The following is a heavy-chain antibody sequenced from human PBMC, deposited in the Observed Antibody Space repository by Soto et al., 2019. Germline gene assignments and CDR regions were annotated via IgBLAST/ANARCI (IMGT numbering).Heavy chain of an antibody. CDR2: ISSSSGYI. Sequence: GGSLRLSCAASGFTFSSYSMSWVRQAPGKGLEWVSSISSSSGYIYYADSVKGRFTISRDSAKNSLYLQMNSLRAEDTAVYYCARDRTTVTSFDYWGQGALVTVSS. D-gene: IGHD4-17*01. J-gene: IGHJ4*02. CDR1: GFTFSSYS. CDR3: ARDRTTVTSFDY. V-gene: IGHV3-21*01.